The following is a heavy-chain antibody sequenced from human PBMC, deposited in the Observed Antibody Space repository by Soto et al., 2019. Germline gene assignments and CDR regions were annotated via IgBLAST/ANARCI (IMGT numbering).Heavy chain of an antibody. CDR3: GRDSPDKYGSGSYRFDY. Sequence: PSETLSLTCTVSGVSIRSGGYYWSWIRPHPGKGLEWNVYIYYSGSTYYDPSLKSRVTISVDTSKNQFYQKLISVTAADAAVDYCGRDSPDKYGSGSYRFDYWDQGTLVTVSP. V-gene: IGHV4-31*03. J-gene: IGHJ4*02. CDR2: IYYSGST. CDR1: GVSIRSGGYY. D-gene: IGHD3-10*01.